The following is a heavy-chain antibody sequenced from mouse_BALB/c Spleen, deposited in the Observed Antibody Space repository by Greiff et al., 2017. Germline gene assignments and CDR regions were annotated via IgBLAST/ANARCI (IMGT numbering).Heavy chain of an antibody. V-gene: IGHV5-9-4*01. CDR3: ARKGYDGAMDY. CDR1: GFTFSSYA. Sequence: EVKLVESGGGLVKPGGSLKLSCAASGFTFSSYAMSWVRQSPEKRLEWVAEISSGGSYTYYPDTVTGRFTISRDNAKNTLYLEMSSLRSEDTAMYYCARKGYDGAMDYWGQGTSVTVSS. J-gene: IGHJ4*01. CDR2: ISSGGSYT. D-gene: IGHD2-14*01.